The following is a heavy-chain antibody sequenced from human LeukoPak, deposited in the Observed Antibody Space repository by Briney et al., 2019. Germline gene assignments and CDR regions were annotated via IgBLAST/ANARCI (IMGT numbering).Heavy chain of an antibody. Sequence: GGSLRLSCAASGFTYDDYGMSWVRQAPGKGLEWVSGIDWNGGRTGYADSVKGRFTISRDNAKNSLYLQMNSLRAEDTAVYYCARVRGYDSSMDVWGKGTTVTVSS. J-gene: IGHJ6*03. CDR3: ARVRGYDSSMDV. CDR2: IDWNGGRT. CDR1: GFTYDDYG. V-gene: IGHV3-20*04. D-gene: IGHD5-12*01.